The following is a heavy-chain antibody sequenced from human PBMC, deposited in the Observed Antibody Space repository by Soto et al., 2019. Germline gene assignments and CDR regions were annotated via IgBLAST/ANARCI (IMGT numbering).Heavy chain of an antibody. Sequence: QVQLVQSGAEVKKPGASVKVSCKASGYTFTSYGISWVRQAPGQGLEWMGWISAYNGNTKYAQKLQGRVTMTTDTSTSTDYMVRRRRSDDDTVVYYCAGEDSRCVHWGQGTLVTVSS. V-gene: IGHV1-18*01. CDR2: ISAYNGNT. CDR1: GYTFTSYG. D-gene: IGHD2-15*01. CDR3: AGEDSRCVH. J-gene: IGHJ4*02.